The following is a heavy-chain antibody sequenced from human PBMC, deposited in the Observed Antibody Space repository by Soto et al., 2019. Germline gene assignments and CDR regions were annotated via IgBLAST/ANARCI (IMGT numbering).Heavy chain of an antibody. V-gene: IGHV3-53*01. D-gene: IGHD6-19*01. CDR1: GFTVSSNY. CDR2: IYSGGST. CDR3: ARELRYSSGHYYFDY. Sequence: PGGSLRLSCAASGFTVSSNYMSWVRQAPGKGLEWVSVIYSGGSTYYADSVKGRFTISRDNSKNTLYLQMNSLRAEDTAVYYCARELRYSSGHYYFDYWGQGTLVTVSS. J-gene: IGHJ4*02.